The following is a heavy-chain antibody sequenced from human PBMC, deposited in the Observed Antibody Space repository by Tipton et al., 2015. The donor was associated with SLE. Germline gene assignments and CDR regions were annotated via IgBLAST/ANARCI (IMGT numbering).Heavy chain of an antibody. V-gene: IGHV3-30*04. CDR2: ISYDGSYR. D-gene: IGHD6-19*01. Sequence: SLRLSCAASGFTFSNYALHWVRQAPGKGLEWMAVISYDGSYRYYSDSVKGRFTISRDNSKNTLYLQMNSLRAEDTAVYYCSMWLAPFYGMDVWGQGTTVTVSS. J-gene: IGHJ6*02. CDR1: GFTFSNYA. CDR3: SMWLAPFYGMDV.